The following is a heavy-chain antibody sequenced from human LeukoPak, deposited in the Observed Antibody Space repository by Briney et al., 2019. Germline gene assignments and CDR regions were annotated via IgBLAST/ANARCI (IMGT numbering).Heavy chain of an antibody. D-gene: IGHD3-9*01. V-gene: IGHV1-18*04. CDR3: ARAYYDILTGYYLYFDY. Sequence: ASVEVSCKASGYTFTSYGISWVRQAPGQGLEWMGWISAYNGNTNYAQKLQGRVTMTTDTSTSTAYMELRSLRSDDTAVYYCARAYYDILTGYYLYFDYWGQGTLVTVSS. CDR1: GYTFTSYG. J-gene: IGHJ4*02. CDR2: ISAYNGNT.